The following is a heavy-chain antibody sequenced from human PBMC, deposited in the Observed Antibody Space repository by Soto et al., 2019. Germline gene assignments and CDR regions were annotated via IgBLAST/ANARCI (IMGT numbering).Heavy chain of an antibody. CDR3: VRGVLS. CDR1: GGSISSGGYY. J-gene: IGHJ1*01. D-gene: IGHD3-10*01. Sequence: QVQLQESGPGLVKASQTLSLTCNVSGGSISSGGYYWTWIRQHPGKGLEWIGNIHHSGSTFYNPCLKSRVSIPVDTSKNQFSLKLSSVAAADTAVYFCVRGVLSWGQGTRVNVSS. V-gene: IGHV4-31*03. CDR2: IHHSGST.